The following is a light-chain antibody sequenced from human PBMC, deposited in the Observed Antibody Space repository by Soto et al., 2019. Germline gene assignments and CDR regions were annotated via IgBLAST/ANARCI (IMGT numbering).Light chain of an antibody. CDR3: QQSFSTPT. J-gene: IGKJ5*01. CDR2: SAS. V-gene: IGKV1-39*01. CDR1: QVINID. Sequence: DIQMTQSPSSLSASVGDRVTITCRASQVINIDLNWYRQKPGKAPELLIYSASNLQSGVPSRFSGSGSGTDFTLTISSLQPEDFATYYCQQSFSTPTFGQGTRLEIK.